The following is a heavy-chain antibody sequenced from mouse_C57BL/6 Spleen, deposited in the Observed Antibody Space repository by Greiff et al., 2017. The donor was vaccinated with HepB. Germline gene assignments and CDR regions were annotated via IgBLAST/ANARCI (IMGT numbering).Heavy chain of an antibody. J-gene: IGHJ2*01. CDR2: ISGGGGNT. V-gene: IGHV5-9*01. CDR1: GFTFSSYT. CDR3: ARRGGRTYFDY. Sequence: EVQVVESGGGLVKPGGSLKLSCAASGFTFSSYTMSWVRQTPEKRLEWVATISGGGGNTYYPDSVKGRFSISRDNAKNTLYLQMSSLRSEDTALYYCARRGGRTYFDYWGQGNNLTVSS.